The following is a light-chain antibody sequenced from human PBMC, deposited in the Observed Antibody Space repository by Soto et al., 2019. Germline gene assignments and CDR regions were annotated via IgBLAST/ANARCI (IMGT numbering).Light chain of an antibody. CDR3: SSYTSSSTYG. V-gene: IGLV2-14*01. CDR2: EVS. CDR1: SSDVGGHNY. Sequence: QSVLTQPASVSGSPGQSITISCTGTSSDVGGHNYVSWYQQHPGKAPKLMIYEVSSRSSGVSNRFSGSKSGNTASLTISGLQAEDEADYYCSSYTSSSTYGFGNGPKVTV. J-gene: IGLJ1*01.